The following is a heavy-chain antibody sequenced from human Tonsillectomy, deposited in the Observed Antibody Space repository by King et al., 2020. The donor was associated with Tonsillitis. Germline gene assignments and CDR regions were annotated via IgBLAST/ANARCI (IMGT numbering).Heavy chain of an antibody. Sequence: QLVQSGGGVVQPGRSLRLSCAASGFTFSSYGMHWVRQAPGKGLEWVAVISYDGSNKYYADSVKGRFTISRDNSKNTLYLQMNSLRAEDTAVYYCAKDWSDVEYYDWGQGTLVTVSS. D-gene: IGHD3-22*01. V-gene: IGHV3-30*18. CDR1: GFTFSSYG. CDR2: ISYDGSNK. CDR3: AKDWSDVEYYD. J-gene: IGHJ4*02.